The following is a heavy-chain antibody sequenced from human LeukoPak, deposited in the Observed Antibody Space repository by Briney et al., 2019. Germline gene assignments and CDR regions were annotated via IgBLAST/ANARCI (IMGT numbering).Heavy chain of an antibody. CDR2: IYSGGST. V-gene: IGHV3-53*01. D-gene: IGHD6-13*01. CDR3: AKDLESGSSWYYYAFDI. CDR1: GFTVSSNY. Sequence: GGSLRLSCAASGFTVSSNYMSWVRQAPGKGLEWDSVIYSGGSTYYADSVKGRFTISRENSKNTLYLQMNSLRAEDTAVYYCAKDLESGSSWYYYAFDIWGQGTMVTVSS. J-gene: IGHJ3*02.